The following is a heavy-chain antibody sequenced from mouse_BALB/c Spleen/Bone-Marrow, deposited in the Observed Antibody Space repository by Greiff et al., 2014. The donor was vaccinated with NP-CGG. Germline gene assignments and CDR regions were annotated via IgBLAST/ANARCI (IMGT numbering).Heavy chain of an antibody. J-gene: IGHJ2*01. CDR2: IYPGDGDT. V-gene: IGHV1-87*01. Sequence: QVHVKQSGAELARPGASVKLSCKASGYTFTGYWMQWVKQRPGQGLEWIGIIYPGDGDTRYTQKFKGKATLTADKSSSTAYVQLRNLASEDSAVYYCARVFYGSTSAYWGQGTTLTVSS. CDR3: ARVFYGSTSAY. D-gene: IGHD1-1*01. CDR1: GYTFTGYW.